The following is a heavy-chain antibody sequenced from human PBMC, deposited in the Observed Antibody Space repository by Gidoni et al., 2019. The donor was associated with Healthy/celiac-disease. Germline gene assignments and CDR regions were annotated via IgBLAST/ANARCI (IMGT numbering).Heavy chain of an antibody. Sequence: EVQLVESGGVVVQPGGSLRLSCAASGFTFAAYTMHWVRQAPGKGLEWVSLISWDGGSTYYADSVKGRFTISRDNSKNSLYLQMNSLRTEDTALYYCAKGLRYFDWLLSGFDYWGQGTLVTVSS. CDR2: ISWDGGST. J-gene: IGHJ4*02. CDR3: AKGLRYFDWLLSGFDY. V-gene: IGHV3-43*01. CDR1: GFTFAAYT. D-gene: IGHD3-9*01.